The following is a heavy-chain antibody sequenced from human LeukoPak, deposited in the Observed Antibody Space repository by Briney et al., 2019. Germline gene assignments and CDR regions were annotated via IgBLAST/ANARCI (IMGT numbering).Heavy chain of an antibody. CDR1: GFTFSSYA. Sequence: PGGSLRLSCAASGFTFSSYAMSWVRQAPGKRLEWVSAISGGGGTTYYADSVKGRFTISRDNSKNTLYLQMNSLRAEDTAVYYCARGHLESSSTSPQAFDIWGQGTMVTVSS. D-gene: IGHD2-2*01. J-gene: IGHJ3*02. CDR2: ISGGGGTT. V-gene: IGHV3-23*01. CDR3: ARGHLESSSTSPQAFDI.